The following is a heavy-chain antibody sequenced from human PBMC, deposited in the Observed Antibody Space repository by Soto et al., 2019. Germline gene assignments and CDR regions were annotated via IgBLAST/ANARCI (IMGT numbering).Heavy chain of an antibody. CDR3: AKGLVPAASGGFDY. Sequence: GRSLRLSCAASGFTFSSYAMSWVRQAPGKGLEWVSAISGSGGRTYSADSVKGRFTISRDNSRNTLYLQMNSLRAEDTAVYSCAKGLVPAASGGFDYWGQGTMVTVSS. CDR1: GFTFSSYA. CDR2: ISGSGGRT. D-gene: IGHD2-2*01. J-gene: IGHJ4*02. V-gene: IGHV3-23*01.